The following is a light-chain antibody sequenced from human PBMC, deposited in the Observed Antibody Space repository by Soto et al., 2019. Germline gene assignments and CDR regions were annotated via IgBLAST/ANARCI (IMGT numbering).Light chain of an antibody. V-gene: IGKV3-15*01. Sequence: EIVMTQSPATLSVSPXEXXXLSCRASQSVSSNLAWYQQKPGQAPRLLIYGASTRATGIPARFSGSGSGTEFTLTISSLQSEDFAVYYCQQYNNWPPWTFGQGTKLEIK. CDR1: QSVSSN. CDR3: QQYNNWPPWT. CDR2: GAS. J-gene: IGKJ2*02.